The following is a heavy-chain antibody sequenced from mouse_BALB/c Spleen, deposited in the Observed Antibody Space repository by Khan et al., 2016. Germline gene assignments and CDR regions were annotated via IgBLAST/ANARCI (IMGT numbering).Heavy chain of an antibody. D-gene: IGHD1-1*01. CDR3: TKGGNGSRSGYGEV. J-gene: IGHJ1*01. CDR1: GYTFKDYS. V-gene: IGHV9-2-1*01. Sequence: QIQLVQSGPELKKPGETVKISCKASGYTFKDYSMHWVKQAPGQGLKWMGWINTETGEPTYADDFKGRFAFSSETSASTAYLQLNNLKNEGTAAYVFTKGGNGSRSGYGEVRGAGSTVTVSS. CDR2: INTETGEP.